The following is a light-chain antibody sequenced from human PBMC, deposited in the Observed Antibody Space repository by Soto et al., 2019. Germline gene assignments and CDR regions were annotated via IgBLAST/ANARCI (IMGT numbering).Light chain of an antibody. CDR1: SSNIGARVD. V-gene: IGLV1-40*01. Sequence: QSVLTQPPSVSGAPGQTVTISCTGTSSNIGARVDVHWYQHLPGLAPKLLISANNIRPSGVPDRFSGSKSGSSASLAIAGLQAEDDGDYYCQSYDSSLSGSYAFGTGTKLTVL. J-gene: IGLJ1*01. CDR3: QSYDSSLSGSYA. CDR2: ANN.